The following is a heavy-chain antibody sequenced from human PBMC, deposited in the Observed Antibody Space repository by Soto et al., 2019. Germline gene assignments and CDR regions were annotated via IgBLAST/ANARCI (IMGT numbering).Heavy chain of an antibody. CDR2: IFSNGQT. CDR3: AKGWDVKYFDE. V-gene: IGHV4-4*07. CDR1: GASLLSSY. Sequence: HVQLRESGPGLVKPSETLSLSCSVSGASLLSSYWSWVRQPAGKGLEWIGHIFSNGQTSYNPSLKGRLTMSIDPSKDLFSLNLSSVTAADTAVYYCAKGWDVKYFDEWGQGTLGTVSS. D-gene: IGHD6-19*01. J-gene: IGHJ4*02.